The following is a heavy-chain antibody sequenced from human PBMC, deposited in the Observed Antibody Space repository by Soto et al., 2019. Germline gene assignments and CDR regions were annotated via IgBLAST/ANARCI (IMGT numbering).Heavy chain of an antibody. Sequence: GESLKISFKGSGYSFTSYWIAWVRQMPGKGLECMGIIYPGDSDTXYSTSFQDQVTLSADKSVSTAYLQWSSLKASDTAMYYCARTHRKAFDYWGQGTLVTVSS. CDR3: ARTHRKAFDY. CDR2: IYPGDSDT. V-gene: IGHV5-51*01. CDR1: GYSFTSYW. J-gene: IGHJ4*02.